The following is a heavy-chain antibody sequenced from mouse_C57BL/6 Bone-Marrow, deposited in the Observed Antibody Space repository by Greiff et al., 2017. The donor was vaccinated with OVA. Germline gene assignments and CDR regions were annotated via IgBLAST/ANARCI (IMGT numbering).Heavy chain of an antibody. Sequence: EVQGVESGPELVKPGASVKMSCKASGYTFTDYNMHWVKQSHGKSLEWIGYINPNNGGTSYNQKFKGKATLTVNKSSSTAYMELRSLTSEDSAVYYCARTVVPWDYAMDYWGQGTSVTVSS. CDR2: INPNNGGT. V-gene: IGHV1-22*01. J-gene: IGHJ4*01. D-gene: IGHD1-1*01. CDR3: ARTVVPWDYAMDY. CDR1: GYTFTDYN.